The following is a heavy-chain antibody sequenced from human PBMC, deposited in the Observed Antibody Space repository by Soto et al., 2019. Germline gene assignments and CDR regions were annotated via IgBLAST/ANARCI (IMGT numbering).Heavy chain of an antibody. D-gene: IGHD1-1*01. V-gene: IGHV1-2*04. CDR1: GYTFTGYY. CDR3: ARDLVERATWDTRDAFDI. CDR2: INPNSGGT. J-gene: IGHJ3*02. Sequence: ASVKVSCKASGYTFTGYYMHWVRQAPGQGLEWMGWINPNSGGTNYAQKFQGWVTMTRDTSISTAYMELSRLRSDDTAVYCCARDLVERATWDTRDAFDIWGQGTMVTVSS.